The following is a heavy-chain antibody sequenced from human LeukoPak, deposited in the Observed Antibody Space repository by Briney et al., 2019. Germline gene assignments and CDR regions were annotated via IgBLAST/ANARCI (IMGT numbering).Heavy chain of an antibody. D-gene: IGHD6-6*01. CDR1: GDSVSSNXAA. Sequence: PSQTLSLTCAISGDSVSSNXAAXXWIRQSPXXXXXXXGRTYYRSKWYNDYSXSVKSRITINPDTSKNRFSLQLNSVTPEDSAVYYCGRTTSTSDIDYWGQGTLVTVSS. J-gene: IGHJ4*02. CDR2: TYYRSKWYN. V-gene: IGHV6-1*01. CDR3: GRTTSTSDIDY.